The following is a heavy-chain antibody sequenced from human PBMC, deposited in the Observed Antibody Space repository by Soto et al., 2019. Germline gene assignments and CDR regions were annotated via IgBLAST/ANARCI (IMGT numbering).Heavy chain of an antibody. CDR3: AKGHIAGVGLDY. D-gene: IGHD6-19*01. CDR1: GFTFSSYA. Sequence: EVQLLESGGGLVQPGGSLRLSCAASGFTFSSYAMSWVRQAPGKGLEWVSGISDRGDRTYYADSVKGRFTISRDNPKNTLYRRMNSLRAEDTAVYYCAKGHIAGVGLDYWGQGTLVTVSS. V-gene: IGHV3-23*01. CDR2: ISDRGDRT. J-gene: IGHJ4*02.